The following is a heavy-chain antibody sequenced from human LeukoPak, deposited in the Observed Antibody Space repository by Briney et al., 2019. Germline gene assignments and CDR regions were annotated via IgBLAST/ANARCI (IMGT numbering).Heavy chain of an antibody. CDR1: GFTFSDYY. CDR3: ARGNDYGDYVLDFDY. D-gene: IGHD4-17*01. Sequence: PGGSLRLSCAASGFTFSDYYMSWIRQAPGKGLEWVSYISSSGSTIYYADSVKGRFTISRDNAKNSLYLQMNSLRAEDTAVYYCARGNDYGDYVLDFDYWGQGTLVTVSS. CDR2: ISSSGSTI. V-gene: IGHV3-11*01. J-gene: IGHJ4*02.